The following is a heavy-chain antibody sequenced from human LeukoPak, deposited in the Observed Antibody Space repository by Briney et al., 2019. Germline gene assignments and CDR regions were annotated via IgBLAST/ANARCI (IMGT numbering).Heavy chain of an antibody. J-gene: IGHJ6*03. Sequence: SETLSLTCTVSGGSISSYYWSWIRQPPGKGLEWIGFIYYSGGTNYNPSLKSRVTISVDTSKNQFSLKLSSVTAADTAVYYCARSVEGYCSGGSCYSYYYYMDVWGKGTTVTVSS. D-gene: IGHD2-15*01. CDR2: IYYSGGT. CDR3: ARSVEGYCSGGSCYSYYYYMDV. V-gene: IGHV4-59*01. CDR1: GGSISSYY.